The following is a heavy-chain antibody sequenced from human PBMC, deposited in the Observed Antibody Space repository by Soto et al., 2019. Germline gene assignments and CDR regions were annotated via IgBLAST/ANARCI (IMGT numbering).Heavy chain of an antibody. D-gene: IGHD6-13*01. J-gene: IGHJ5*02. CDR3: ARSWRSSSNWFDP. CDR1: SGSISSSNW. CDR2: IYHSGST. V-gene: IGHV4-4*02. Sequence: SETLSLTCAVSSGSISSSNWWSWVRQPPGKGLEWIGEIYHSGSTNYNPSLKSRVTISVDKSKNQFSLKLSSVTAADTAVYYCARSWRSSSNWFDPWGQGTLVTVSS.